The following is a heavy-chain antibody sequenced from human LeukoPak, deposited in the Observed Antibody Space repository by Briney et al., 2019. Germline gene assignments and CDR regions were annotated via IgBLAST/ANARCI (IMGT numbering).Heavy chain of an antibody. D-gene: IGHD6-19*01. CDR1: GGSISSYY. CDR2: IYYSGST. CDR3: ARARYSSGWPYYYYGMDV. J-gene: IGHJ6*02. V-gene: IGHV4-59*01. Sequence: PSETLSLTCTVSGGSISSYYWSWIRQPPGKGLERIGYIYYSGSTNYNPSLKSRVTISVDTSKNQFSLKLSSVTAADTAVYYCARARYSSGWPYYYYGMDVWGQGTTVTVSS.